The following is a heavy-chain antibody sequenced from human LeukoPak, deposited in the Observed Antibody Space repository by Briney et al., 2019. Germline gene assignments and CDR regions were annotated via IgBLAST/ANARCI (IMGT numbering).Heavy chain of an antibody. CDR2: ISSSSSYI. CDR1: GFTFSSYS. J-gene: IGHJ3*02. D-gene: IGHD6-25*01. CDR3: ARMRSAAGTTLDAFDI. V-gene: IGHV3-21*01. Sequence: GGSLRLSCAASGFTFSSYSMNWVRQAPGKGLEWVSSISSSSSYIYYADSVKGRFTISRDNAKNSLYLQMNSLRAEDTAVYYCARMRSAAGTTLDAFDIWGQVTMVTVSS.